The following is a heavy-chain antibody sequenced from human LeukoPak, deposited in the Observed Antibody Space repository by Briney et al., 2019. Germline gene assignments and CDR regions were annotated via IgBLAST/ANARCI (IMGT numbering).Heavy chain of an antibody. CDR2: IYTSGST. Sequence: SETLSLTCTVSGGSISSGSYYWSWIRQPAGKGLEWIGRIYTSGSTNYNPSLKSRVTISVDTSKNQFSLKLSSVTAADTAVYYCARHCSSASCPYWYFDLWGRGTLVTVSS. D-gene: IGHD2-2*01. CDR3: ARHCSSASCPYWYFDL. CDR1: GGSISSGSYY. J-gene: IGHJ2*01. V-gene: IGHV4-61*02.